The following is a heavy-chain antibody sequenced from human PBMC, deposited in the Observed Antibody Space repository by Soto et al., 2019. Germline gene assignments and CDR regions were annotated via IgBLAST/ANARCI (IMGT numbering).Heavy chain of an antibody. D-gene: IGHD3-22*01. CDR3: ARGFDSSGYYYDRFDY. Sequence: SVKVSCKASGGTFSSYAISWVRQAPGQGLEWMGGIIPIFGTANYAQKFQGRVTITADESTSTAYMELSSLRSEDTAVFYCARGFDSSGYYYDRFDYWGQGTLVTVSS. J-gene: IGHJ4*02. CDR1: GGTFSSYA. CDR2: IIPIFGTA. V-gene: IGHV1-69*13.